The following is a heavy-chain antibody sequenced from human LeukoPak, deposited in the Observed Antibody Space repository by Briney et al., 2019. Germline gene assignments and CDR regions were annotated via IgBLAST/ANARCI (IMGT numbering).Heavy chain of an antibody. J-gene: IGHJ5*02. CDR1: GFAFSSYA. CDR2: ISGSGGST. D-gene: IGHD6-19*01. Sequence: GGSLRLSCAASGFAFSSYAMSWVRQAPGKGLEWVSAISGSGGSTYYADSVKGRFTISRDNSKNTLYLQMNSLRAEDTAVYYCAKGQQWLNRFDPWGQGTLVTVSS. CDR3: AKGQQWLNRFDP. V-gene: IGHV3-23*01.